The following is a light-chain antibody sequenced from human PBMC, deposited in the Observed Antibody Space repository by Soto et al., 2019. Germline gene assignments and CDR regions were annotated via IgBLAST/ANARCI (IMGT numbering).Light chain of an antibody. Sequence: EIVLTQSPGILSLSPGEGATLSCRASQSVRSNYLAWYQQKPGQTPRLLFYGASSRATGIPVRFSGSGAGTYFTLTIGRLEPEDFAVYYCQQYANTPYTFGQGTKVEIK. J-gene: IGKJ2*01. CDR3: QQYANTPYT. CDR1: QSVRSNY. V-gene: IGKV3-20*01. CDR2: GAS.